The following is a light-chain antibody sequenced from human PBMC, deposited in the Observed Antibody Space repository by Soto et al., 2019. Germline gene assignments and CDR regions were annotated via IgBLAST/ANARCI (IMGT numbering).Light chain of an antibody. CDR1: PGIVYSSNNKNY. J-gene: IGKJ3*01. V-gene: IGKV4-1*01. Sequence: DIVMTHSPDSMAVSLGERATFKYKSSPGIVYSSNNKNYLAWYQQRTGQPPKLLIYWASTRESGVPDRCSGSGSGTDFTLTISRLQAEDVEVYDCQQYYSNPRTFGPGTKVDIK. CDR2: WAS. CDR3: QQYYSNPRT.